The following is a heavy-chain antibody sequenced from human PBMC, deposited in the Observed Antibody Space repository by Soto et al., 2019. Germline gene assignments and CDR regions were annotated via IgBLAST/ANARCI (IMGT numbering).Heavy chain of an antibody. CDR2: ISNTGTT. CDR1: GGSISSGYYY. CDR3: ARVISSRDEYFDY. J-gene: IGHJ4*02. Sequence: SETLSLTCSVSGGSISSGYYYWCWIRQPPGKGLEWIGDISNTGTTYYNPSLKSRVNMSVDKPKKQFSLNLTSVNAADTAVYYCARVISSRDEYFDYWGQGTVVTVPS. D-gene: IGHD2-2*01. V-gene: IGHV4-30-4*02.